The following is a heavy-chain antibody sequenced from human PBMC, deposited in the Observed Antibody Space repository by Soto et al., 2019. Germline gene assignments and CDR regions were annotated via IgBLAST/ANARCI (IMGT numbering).Heavy chain of an antibody. V-gene: IGHV3-30*18. CDR3: AKEIEQQGSYSYYYYAMDV. D-gene: IGHD6-13*01. J-gene: IGHJ6*02. CDR2: VSHDESNE. CDR1: GVTFWSYG. Sequence: PWGSHELSCAPSGVTFWSYGMHWFRQAAGKGLEWVALVSHDESNEYYADSVKGRFTISRDNSKNTLYLQMNSLRAEDTAVYYCAKEIEQQGSYSYYYYAMDVWGQGTTVTVSS.